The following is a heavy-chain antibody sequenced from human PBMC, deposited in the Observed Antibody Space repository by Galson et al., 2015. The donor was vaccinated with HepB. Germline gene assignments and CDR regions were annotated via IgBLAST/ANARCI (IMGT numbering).Heavy chain of an antibody. CDR3: ARDAFDI. Sequence: SLRLSCAASGFTFSSYAMHWVRQAPGKGLEWVAVISYDGSNKYYADSVKGRFTISRDNSKNTLYLQMNSLRAEDTAVYYCARDAFDIWGQGTMVTVSS. CDR1: GFTFSSYA. V-gene: IGHV3-30*04. J-gene: IGHJ3*02. CDR2: ISYDGSNK.